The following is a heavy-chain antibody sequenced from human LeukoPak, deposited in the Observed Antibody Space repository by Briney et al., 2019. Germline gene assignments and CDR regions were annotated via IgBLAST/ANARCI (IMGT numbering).Heavy chain of an antibody. D-gene: IGHD2-21*02. Sequence: GASVTVSFTASGYTFTGYYMHWVRQAPGQGLEWMGWINPNSGGTNYAQKFQGWVTMTRDTSISTAYTELSRLRSDDTAVYCCARRGDSQDFDYWGQGTLVTVSS. CDR3: ARRGDSQDFDY. CDR1: GYTFTGYY. CDR2: INPNSGGT. V-gene: IGHV1-2*04. J-gene: IGHJ4*02.